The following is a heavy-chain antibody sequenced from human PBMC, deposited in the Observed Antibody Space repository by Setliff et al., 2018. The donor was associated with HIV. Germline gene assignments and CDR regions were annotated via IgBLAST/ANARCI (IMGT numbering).Heavy chain of an antibody. CDR1: GGSIRGYY. D-gene: IGHD5-12*01. CDR3: ARQVSIPGVAITPVDY. CDR2: VFYTGST. Sequence: SETLSLTCTVSGGSIRGYYWSWLRQPPGKGLEWIGYVFYTGSTTYSPSLKSRLTISVDTSQHQFSLKLTSVTAADTAIYYCARQVSIPGVAITPVDYWGQGALVTVSS. V-gene: IGHV4-59*08. J-gene: IGHJ4*02.